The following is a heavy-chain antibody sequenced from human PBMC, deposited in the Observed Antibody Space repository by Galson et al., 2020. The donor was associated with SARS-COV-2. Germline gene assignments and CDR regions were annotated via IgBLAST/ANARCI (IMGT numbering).Heavy chain of an antibody. V-gene: IGHV3-43*01. J-gene: IGHJ4*02. D-gene: IGHD6-13*01. CDR2: ISWDGSVT. CDR1: GFAFDDYT. Sequence: GGSLRLSCVASGFAFDDYTMHWVRQVPGKGLEWLSYISWDGSVTYYADSVQGRFTISRDNRKNSLYLQMDSLRTEDTALYSCAKDISSTGILDYWGQGTLVTVSS. CDR3: AKDISSTGILDY.